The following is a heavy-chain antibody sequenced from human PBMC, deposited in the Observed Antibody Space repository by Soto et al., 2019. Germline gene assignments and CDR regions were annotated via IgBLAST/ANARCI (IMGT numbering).Heavy chain of an antibody. V-gene: IGHV4-61*01. CDR3: ARVYRIKYFYGMDV. J-gene: IGHJ6*02. CDR2: IYYSGST. Sequence: SETLSLTCTVSGGSVSSGSYYWSWIRQPPGKGLEWIGYIYYSGSTNYNPSLKSRVTISVDTSKNQFSLKLSSVTAADTAVYYCARVYRIKYFYGMDVWGQGTMVTVSS. CDR1: GGSVSSGSYY.